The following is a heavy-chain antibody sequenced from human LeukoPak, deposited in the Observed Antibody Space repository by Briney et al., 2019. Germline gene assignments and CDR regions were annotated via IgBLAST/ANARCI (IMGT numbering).Heavy chain of an antibody. V-gene: IGHV7-4-1*02. Sequence: ASVKVSCKASGYTFTSYAMNWVRQAPGQGLEWMGWINTNTGNPTYAQGFTGRFVFSLDTSVSTAYLQISSLKAEDTAVYYCAREKPFWQQLTDAFDIWGQGTMVTVSS. CDR2: INTNTGNP. D-gene: IGHD6-13*01. CDR3: AREKPFWQQLTDAFDI. CDR1: GYTFTSYA. J-gene: IGHJ3*02.